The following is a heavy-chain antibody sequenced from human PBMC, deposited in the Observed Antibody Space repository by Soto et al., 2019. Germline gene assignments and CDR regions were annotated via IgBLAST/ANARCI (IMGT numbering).Heavy chain of an antibody. D-gene: IGHD3-22*01. CDR1: GGSITNNNNY. CDR3: ARESSGNSSGWIYYYYYGMDV. J-gene: IGHJ6*02. CDR2: IYFSETT. V-gene: IGHV4-39*02. Sequence: PSETLSLTCTVPGGSITNNNNYWGWIRQPPGKGLEWIGSIYFSETTYYNPSLKSQVTICADTSKTQFSLRLSSVTAADTTMYYCARESSGNSSGWIYYYYYGMDVWGQGTTVTV.